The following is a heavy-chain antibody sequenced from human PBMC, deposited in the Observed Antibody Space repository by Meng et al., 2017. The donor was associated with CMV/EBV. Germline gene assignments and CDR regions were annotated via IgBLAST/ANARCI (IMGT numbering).Heavy chain of an antibody. D-gene: IGHD3-10*01. CDR1: GFTFSSYG. J-gene: IGHJ4*02. CDR2: IWYDGSNK. CDR3: AKNHEYGSGSYLGLDY. V-gene: IGHV3-33*06. Sequence: GGSLRLSCAASGFTFSSYGMHWVRQAPGKGLEWVAVIWYDGSNKYYADSVKGRFTISRDNSKNTLYLQMNSLRAEATAVYYCAKNHEYGSGSYLGLDYWGQGTLVTVSS.